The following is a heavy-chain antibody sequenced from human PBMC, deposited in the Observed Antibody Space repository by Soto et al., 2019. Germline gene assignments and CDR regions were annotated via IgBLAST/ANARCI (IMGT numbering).Heavy chain of an antibody. CDR3: ARSLTGTTGYYYYGMDV. CDR2: IIPIFGTA. Sequence: GASVKVSCKASGGTFSSYAISWVRQAPGQGLEWMGGIIPIFGTANYAQKFQGRVTITADESTSTAYMELSSLRSEDTAVYYCARSLTGTTGYYYYGMDVWGQGTTVTVSS. CDR1: GGTFSSYA. J-gene: IGHJ6*02. D-gene: IGHD1-20*01. V-gene: IGHV1-69*13.